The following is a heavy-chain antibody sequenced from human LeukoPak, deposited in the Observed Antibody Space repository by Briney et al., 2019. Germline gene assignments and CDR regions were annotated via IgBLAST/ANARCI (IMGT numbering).Heavy chain of an antibody. CDR3: ARDYGDYGGWFDP. D-gene: IGHD4-17*01. Sequence: SETLSLTCTVSGGSISSYYWSWIRQPPGKGLEWIGSIYYSGGTNYNPSLKSRVTISLDTSKIQFSLKLTSVTAADTAVYYCARDYGDYGGWFDPWGQGTLVTVSS. J-gene: IGHJ5*02. V-gene: IGHV4-59*12. CDR2: IYYSGGT. CDR1: GGSISSYY.